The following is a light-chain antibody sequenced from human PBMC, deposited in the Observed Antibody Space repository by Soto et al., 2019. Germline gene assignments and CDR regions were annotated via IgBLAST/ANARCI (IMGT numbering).Light chain of an antibody. J-gene: IGKJ2*01. V-gene: IGKV1-9*01. CDR1: QGISSY. CDR3: QQLNSYPPYT. Sequence: DIPLTQSPSFLSASVGDRVTITCRASQGISSYLAWYQQKPGKAPKLLIYAASTLQSGVPSRFSGSGSGTEFTLTISSMQPDDCATYYCQQLNSYPPYTFGQGNKVEIK. CDR2: AAS.